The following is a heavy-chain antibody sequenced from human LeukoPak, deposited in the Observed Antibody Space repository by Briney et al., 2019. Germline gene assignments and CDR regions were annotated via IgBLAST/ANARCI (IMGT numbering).Heavy chain of an antibody. J-gene: IGHJ4*02. V-gene: IGHV1-2*06. CDR2: INPNSGGT. Sequence: ASVKVSCKASGYTFTGYYMHWVRQAPGQGLEWMGRINPNSGGTNYAQKFQGRVTMTRDPSISTAYMELSRLRSDDTAVYYCVRVAPSRGGNSGGDYWGQGTLVTVSS. CDR1: GYTFTGYY. CDR3: VRVAPSRGGNSGGDY. D-gene: IGHD4-23*01.